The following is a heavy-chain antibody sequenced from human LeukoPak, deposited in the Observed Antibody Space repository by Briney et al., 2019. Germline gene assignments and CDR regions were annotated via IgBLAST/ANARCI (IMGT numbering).Heavy chain of an antibody. CDR2: FDPEDGET. Sequence: ASVKVSCKVSGYTLTELSMHWVRQAPGKGLEWMGGFDPEDGETIYAQKFPGRVTMTEDTSTDTAYMELSSLRSEDTAVYYCATEDSSGYYSIYYFDYWGQGTLVTASS. D-gene: IGHD3-22*01. V-gene: IGHV1-24*01. CDR1: GYTLTELS. J-gene: IGHJ4*02. CDR3: ATEDSSGYYSIYYFDY.